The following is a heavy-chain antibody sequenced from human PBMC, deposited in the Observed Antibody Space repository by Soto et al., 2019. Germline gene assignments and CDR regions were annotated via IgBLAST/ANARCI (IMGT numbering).Heavy chain of an antibody. Sequence: GGSLRLSCAASGFTFSSYSMNWVRQAPGKGLEWVSSISSSSSYIYYADSVKGRFTISRDNAKNSLYLQMNSLRAEDKAVYYCARVYEDGSGSNDFDYWGQGTLVTVSS. J-gene: IGHJ4*02. V-gene: IGHV3-21*01. CDR2: ISSSSSYI. CDR1: GFTFSSYS. CDR3: ARVYEDGSGSNDFDY. D-gene: IGHD3-10*01.